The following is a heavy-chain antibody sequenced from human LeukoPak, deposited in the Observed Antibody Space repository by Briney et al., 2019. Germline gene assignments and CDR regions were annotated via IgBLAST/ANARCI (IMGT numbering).Heavy chain of an antibody. CDR3: AKDKGKYYFDY. Sequence: PGGSLRLSCAASGFTFSSYGMHWVRQAPGKGLEWVAFIWSDGSNKYYADPVKGRFTISRDDSKNTVYLQMNSLRTEDTAVYYCAKDKGKYYFDYWGQGTLVTVSS. CDR1: GFTFSSYG. D-gene: IGHD4-23*01. CDR2: IWSDGSNK. J-gene: IGHJ4*02. V-gene: IGHV3-30*02.